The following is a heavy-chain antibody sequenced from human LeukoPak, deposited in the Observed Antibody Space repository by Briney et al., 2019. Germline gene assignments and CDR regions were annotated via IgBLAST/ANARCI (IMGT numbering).Heavy chain of an antibody. J-gene: IGHJ4*02. CDR1: GCTYIRYA. CDR2: ISGSGDTT. V-gene: IGHV3-23*01. CDR3: AKESPVFDY. Sequence: GGSLRLSCVATGCTYIRYAFTWVGQPPGKGLDWVSVISGSGDTTYHADAVKCRFTISRDNSKNTLYLQMNSLRAEDTAVYYCAKESPVFDYWGQGTLVTVSS.